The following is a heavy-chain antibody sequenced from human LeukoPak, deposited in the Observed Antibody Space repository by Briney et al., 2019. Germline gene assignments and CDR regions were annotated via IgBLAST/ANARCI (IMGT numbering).Heavy chain of an antibody. CDR2: IYISGST. Sequence: TLSLTCTVSGGSISSGSYYWSWIRQPAGKGLEWIGRIYISGSTNYNPSLKSRVTISRDTSKNEFSLKLSSVTAADTAVYYCARDSRRDGYNLDYWGRGTLVTVSS. V-gene: IGHV4-61*02. CDR3: ARDSRRDGYNLDY. D-gene: IGHD5-24*01. CDR1: GGSISSGSYY. J-gene: IGHJ4*02.